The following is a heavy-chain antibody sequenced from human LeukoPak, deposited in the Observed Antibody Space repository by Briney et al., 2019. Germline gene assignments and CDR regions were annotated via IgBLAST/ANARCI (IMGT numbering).Heavy chain of an antibody. J-gene: IGHJ1*01. D-gene: IGHD3-22*01. CDR1: GFTFSSYA. V-gene: IGHV3-64*01. CDR3: AKGVVVVATYFQY. Sequence: GGSLRLSCAASGFTFSSYAMHWVRQAPGKGLEYVSAISSNGGSTYYANSVKGRFTISRDNSKNTLYLQMNSLRAEDTAVYYCAKGVVVVATYFQYWGQGTLVTVSS. CDR2: ISSNGGST.